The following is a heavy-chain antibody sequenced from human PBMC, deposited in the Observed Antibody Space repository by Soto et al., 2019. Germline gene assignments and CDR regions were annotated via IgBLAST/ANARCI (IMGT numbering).Heavy chain of an antibody. CDR1: GGPISSYC. V-gene: IGHV4-59*01. CDR3: ARGGYIYGPDAFDI. Sequence: SEPLSVTCTVSGGPISSYCWSWIRQPPGKGLEWIGYIYYSGSTSYSPSLKSRVTISVDTSKHKFSLNLRSVTAADTAVYYCARGGYIYGPDAFDIWGQGPMLTVSS. CDR2: IYYSGST. D-gene: IGHD5-18*01. J-gene: IGHJ3*02.